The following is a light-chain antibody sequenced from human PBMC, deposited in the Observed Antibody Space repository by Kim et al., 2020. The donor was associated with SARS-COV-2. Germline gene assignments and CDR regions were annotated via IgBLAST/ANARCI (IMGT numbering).Light chain of an antibody. CDR3: QQYGSSPWT. Sequence: GETATPSGRASQSVTGGYSYVAWYQQKPGQAPRLLIYGAFSRATGIPERFSGSGSGTDFTLTISRLEPEDFAVYYCQQYGSSPWTFGQGTKVDIK. V-gene: IGKV3-20*01. CDR2: GAF. J-gene: IGKJ1*01. CDR1: QSVTGGY.